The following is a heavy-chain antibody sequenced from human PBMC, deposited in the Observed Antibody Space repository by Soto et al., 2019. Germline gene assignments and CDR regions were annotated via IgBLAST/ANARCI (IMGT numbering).Heavy chain of an antibody. J-gene: IGHJ4*03. V-gene: IGHV4-34*01. CDR3: AIGLGGSGYDPLGDYYCGTED. Sequence: PSETLSLTCAVYGGSFSGYYWSWIRQPPGKGLEWIGEINHSGSTNYNPSLRSRVTISVDTSKNQFSLKLSSVTAADTAVYYCAIGLGGSGYDPLGDYYCGTEDGGQGTPVTAS. CDR1: GGSFSGYY. D-gene: IGHD5-12*01. CDR2: INHSGST.